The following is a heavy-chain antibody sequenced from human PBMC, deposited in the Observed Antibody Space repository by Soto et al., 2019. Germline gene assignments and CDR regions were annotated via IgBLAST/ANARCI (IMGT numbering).Heavy chain of an antibody. CDR3: AATFYYDSSGSSPYYLDF. CDR1: GYTFTSYG. CDR2: ISCHNGNT. Sequence: ASVKVSSKASGYTFTSYGMSWVRQAPGQGPEWMGWISCHNGNTKYAQNFQGRVTMTADTSTSTAYMELRSLRYDATAVYYCAATFYYDSSGSSPYYLDFWGQGTLVTVSS. V-gene: IGHV1-18*04. J-gene: IGHJ4*02. D-gene: IGHD3-22*01.